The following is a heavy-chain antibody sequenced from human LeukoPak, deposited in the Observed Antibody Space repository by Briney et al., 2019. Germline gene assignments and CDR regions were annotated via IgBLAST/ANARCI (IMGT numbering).Heavy chain of an antibody. Sequence: SVKVSCKASGGTFSSYAISWVRQAPGQGLEWMGGIIPIFGTANYAQKFQGRVTITTDESTSTAYMELSSLRSEDTAVYYCARGAQLWLRGSFDYWGQGTLATVSS. CDR2: IIPIFGTA. CDR3: ARGAQLWLRGSFDY. V-gene: IGHV1-69*05. J-gene: IGHJ4*02. CDR1: GGTFSSYA. D-gene: IGHD5-18*01.